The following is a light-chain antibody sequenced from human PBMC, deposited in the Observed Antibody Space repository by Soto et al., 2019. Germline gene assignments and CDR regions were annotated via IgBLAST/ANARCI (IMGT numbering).Light chain of an antibody. J-gene: IGKJ5*01. CDR3: QHCHSLPLT. CDR2: DAS. V-gene: IGKV1-33*01. CDR1: QDISNS. Sequence: DIQMTQSPSSLSASVGDRVTISCQASQDISNSLNWHQKKPGKAPKLLIYDASNLETGVPSRFSGSGSGTDFTFTISSLQPEDIATYYGQHCHSLPLTFGQGTRLEIK.